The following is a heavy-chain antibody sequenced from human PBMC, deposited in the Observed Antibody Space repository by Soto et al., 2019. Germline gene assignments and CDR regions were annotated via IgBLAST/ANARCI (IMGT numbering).Heavy chain of an antibody. CDR1: GYSFTNYW. D-gene: IGHD1-26*01. J-gene: IGHJ6*03. Sequence: LGESLKISCKGSGYSFTNYWIGWVRQMPDKGLEWMGIIYPGDSDTRYSPSFQGQVTISADKSINTAYLQWSSLKASDTAMYYCARGVGRMANYHYYMDVWGKGTTVTVSS. CDR2: IYPGDSDT. CDR3: ARGVGRMANYHYYMDV. V-gene: IGHV5-51*01.